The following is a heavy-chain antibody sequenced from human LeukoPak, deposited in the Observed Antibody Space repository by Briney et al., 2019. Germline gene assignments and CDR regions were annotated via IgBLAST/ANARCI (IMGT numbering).Heavy chain of an antibody. D-gene: IGHD2-15*01. Sequence: PGGSLRLSCSASGFTFSSYAMHWVRQAPGKGLEYVSAISSNGGSTYYADSVKGRFTISRDNSKNTLYLQMNSLRAEDTAVYYCARGGYCSGGSCYPDAFDIWGQGTMVTVSS. CDR2: ISSNGGST. CDR3: ARGGYCSGGSCYPDAFDI. J-gene: IGHJ3*02. V-gene: IGHV3-64*04. CDR1: GFTFSSYA.